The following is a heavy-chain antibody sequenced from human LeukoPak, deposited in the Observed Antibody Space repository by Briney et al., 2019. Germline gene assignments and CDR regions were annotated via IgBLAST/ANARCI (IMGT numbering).Heavy chain of an antibody. CDR1: GYTFTSYA. CDR3: ARLQVWGPSGSQGYYYGMDV. D-gene: IGHD1-26*01. J-gene: IGHJ6*02. CDR2: INAGNGNT. V-gene: IGHV1-3*01. Sequence: ASVKVPCKASGYTFTSYAMHWVRQDPGQRLEWMRLINAGNGNTKYSQKFQGRVTITRDTSASTAYMELSSLRSEDTAVYYCARLQVWGPSGSQGYYYGMDVWGQGTTVTVSS.